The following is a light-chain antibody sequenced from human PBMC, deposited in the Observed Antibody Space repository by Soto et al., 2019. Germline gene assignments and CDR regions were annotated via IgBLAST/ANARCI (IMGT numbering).Light chain of an antibody. CDR1: QSVSSSY. Sequence: DIVLTQFPGTLSLSPGERATLSCRASQSVSSSYLAWYQQKPGQAPRLLIYGASARATGIPDRFSGSGSGTDFTLTITRLEPEDFAIYYCQQYSRSPPTFGRGNKVDIK. J-gene: IGKJ1*01. V-gene: IGKV3-20*01. CDR3: QQYSRSPPT. CDR2: GAS.